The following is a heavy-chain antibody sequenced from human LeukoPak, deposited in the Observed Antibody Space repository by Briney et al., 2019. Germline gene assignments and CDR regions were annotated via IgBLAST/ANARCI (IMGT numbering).Heavy chain of an antibody. CDR3: ARGRGYCSSTSCYGYWFDP. J-gene: IGHJ5*02. Sequence: SETLSLTCTVSGGSISSYYWSWIRQPPGKGLEWIGEINHSGSTNYNPSLKSRVTISVDTSKNQFSLKLSSVTAADTAVYYCARGRGYCSSTSCYGYWFDPWGQGTLVTVSS. CDR1: GGSISSYY. CDR2: INHSGST. V-gene: IGHV4-34*01. D-gene: IGHD2-2*03.